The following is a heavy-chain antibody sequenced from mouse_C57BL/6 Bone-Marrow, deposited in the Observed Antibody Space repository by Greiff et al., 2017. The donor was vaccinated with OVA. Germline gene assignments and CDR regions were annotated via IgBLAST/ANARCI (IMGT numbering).Heavy chain of an antibody. CDR1: GYTFTSYW. D-gene: IGHD1-1*01. J-gene: IGHJ1*03. V-gene: IGHV1-55*01. CDR2: IYPGSGST. Sequence: QVQLKQPGAELVKPGASVTMSCKASGYTFTSYWITWVKQTPVHGLEWIGDIYPGSGSTNYNEKFKSKATLTVDTSSSTAYMQLSSLTSEDSAVYYCARFNCNDSSSYFGGWGTGTTVTVAS. CDR3: ARFNCNDSSSYFGG.